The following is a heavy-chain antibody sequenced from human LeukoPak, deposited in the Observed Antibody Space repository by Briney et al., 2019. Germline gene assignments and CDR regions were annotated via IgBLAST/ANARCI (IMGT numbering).Heavy chain of an antibody. J-gene: IGHJ6*03. V-gene: IGHV4-59*08. D-gene: IGHD5-12*01. CDR3: ARHSRGYDFPATYYYYYYMDV. CDR1: GGSISSYY. Sequence: TSETLSLTCTVSGGSISSYYWSWIRQPPGMGLEWIGYIYYSGSTNYNPSLKSRVTISVDTSKNQFSLKLSSVTAADTAVYYCARHSRGYDFPATYYYYYYMDVWGKGTTVTVSS. CDR2: IYYSGST.